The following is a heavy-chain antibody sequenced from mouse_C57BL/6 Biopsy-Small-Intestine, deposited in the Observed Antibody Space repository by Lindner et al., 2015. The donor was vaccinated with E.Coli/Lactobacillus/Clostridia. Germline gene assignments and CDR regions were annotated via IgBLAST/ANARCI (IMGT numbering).Heavy chain of an antibody. J-gene: IGHJ2*01. V-gene: IGHV1-82*01. CDR2: IYLGDGDS. Sequence: VQLQESGPELVKPGASVKISCKASGYAFSNSWMNWVKQRPGKGLEWIGWIYLGDGDSNYNGKFKGKATLTADKSSSTAYMQLSSLTSEDSAVYYCARDWDYFDYWGQGTALTVSS. CDR3: ARDWDYFDY. D-gene: IGHD4-1*01. CDR1: GYAFSNSW.